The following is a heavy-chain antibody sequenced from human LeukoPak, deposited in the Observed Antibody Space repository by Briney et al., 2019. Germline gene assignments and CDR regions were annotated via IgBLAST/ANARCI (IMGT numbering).Heavy chain of an antibody. CDR2: ISAYNGNT. CDR3: ARSRTQAKWAATGGYFDY. CDR1: GYTFTSYG. D-gene: IGHD1-14*01. Sequence: ASVKVSCKTSGYTFTSYGVSWVRQAPGQGLEWMGWISAYNGNTDYPQRLQGRVTLTADASTNTAYMELSSLRSEDTAVYYCARSRTQAKWAATGGYFDYWGQGTLVTVSS. V-gene: IGHV1-18*01. J-gene: IGHJ4*02.